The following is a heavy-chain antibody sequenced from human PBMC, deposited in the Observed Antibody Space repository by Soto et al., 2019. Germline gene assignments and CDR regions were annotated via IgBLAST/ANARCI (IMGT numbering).Heavy chain of an antibody. Sequence: SETLSLTCTVSGGSMNNYYWSWIRQPPGKGLEWIGYTYYSGNTNYNPSLKSRATISVDTSKNQFSLKLSSVTAADTAVYYCARDRRHNWFDPWGQGTLVTVSS. CDR1: GGSMNNYY. V-gene: IGHV4-59*01. CDR3: ARDRRHNWFDP. J-gene: IGHJ5*02. CDR2: TYYSGNT.